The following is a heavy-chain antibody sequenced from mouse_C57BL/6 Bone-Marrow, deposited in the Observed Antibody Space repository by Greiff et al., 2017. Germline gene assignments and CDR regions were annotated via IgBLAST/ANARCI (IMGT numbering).Heavy chain of an antibody. V-gene: IGHV1-74*01. D-gene: IGHD3-2*02. J-gene: IGHJ4*01. CDR1: GYTFTSYW. CDR2: IYPSDSCT. CDR3: AIRGSGAMDY. Sequence: VQLQQPGAELVKPGASVKVSCKASGYTFTSYWMHWVKQRPGQGLEWIGRIYPSDSCTNYNQKFKGKATLTVDKTSSTAYMQLSSLTSEDAAVYCCAIRGSGAMDYWGQGTSVTVSS.